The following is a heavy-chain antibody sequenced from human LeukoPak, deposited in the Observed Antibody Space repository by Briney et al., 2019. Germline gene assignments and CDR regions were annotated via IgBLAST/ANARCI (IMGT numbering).Heavy chain of an antibody. CDR2: IIPIFGTA. V-gene: IGHV1-69*13. J-gene: IGHJ6*02. CDR3: ARTYYYYYGMDV. Sequence: ASVKVSCKASGGTFSSYAISWVRQAPGQGLEWMGGIIPIFGTANYAQKFQGRVTITAGESTSTAYMELSSLRSEDTAVYYCARTYYYYYGMDVWGQGTTVTVSS. CDR1: GGTFSSYA.